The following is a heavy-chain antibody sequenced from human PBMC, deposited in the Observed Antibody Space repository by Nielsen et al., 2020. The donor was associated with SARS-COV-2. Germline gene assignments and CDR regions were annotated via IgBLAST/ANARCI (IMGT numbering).Heavy chain of an antibody. Sequence: GESLKISCAASGFTFSSYGMHWVRQAPGKGLEWVAVIWYDGSNKYYADSVKGRFTISRDNSKNTLYLQMNSLRAEDTAVYYCAREGWDYYYGMDVWGQGTTVTVSS. CDR2: IWYDGSNK. CDR3: AREGWDYYYGMDV. J-gene: IGHJ6*02. CDR1: GFTFSSYG. D-gene: IGHD3-16*01. V-gene: IGHV3-33*01.